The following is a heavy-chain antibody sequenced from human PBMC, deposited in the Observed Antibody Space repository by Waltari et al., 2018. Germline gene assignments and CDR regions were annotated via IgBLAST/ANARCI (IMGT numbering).Heavy chain of an antibody. Sequence: QVQLQESGPGLVKPSETLSLTCTVSGYSISSGYYWGWFRQPPGKGLEWIGSIYHSGRTNYNPCLKSRVTISVATAKNQFSLKLSSVTAADTAVYYCARVGATVNDYWGQGTLVTVSS. J-gene: IGHJ4*02. D-gene: IGHD1-26*01. CDR1: GYSISSGYY. CDR2: IYHSGRT. CDR3: ARVGATVNDY. V-gene: IGHV4-38-2*02.